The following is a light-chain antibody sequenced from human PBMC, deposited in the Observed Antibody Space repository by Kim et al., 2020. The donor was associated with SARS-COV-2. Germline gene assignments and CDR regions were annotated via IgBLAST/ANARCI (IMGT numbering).Light chain of an antibody. CDR3: QAWDSSTAV. J-gene: IGLJ3*02. Sequence: SPEQTASITCSGDKLGDKYACWYQQKPGQSPVLVIYQDSKRPSGIPERFSGSISGNTATLTISGTQAMDEADYYCQAWDSSTAVFGGGTKLTVL. CDR1: KLGDKY. CDR2: QDS. V-gene: IGLV3-1*01.